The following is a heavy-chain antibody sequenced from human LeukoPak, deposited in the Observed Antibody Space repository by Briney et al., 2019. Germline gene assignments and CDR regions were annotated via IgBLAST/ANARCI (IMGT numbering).Heavy chain of an antibody. V-gene: IGHV3-53*01. D-gene: IGHD6-13*01. Sequence: PGGSLRLSCAASGFTFSSNYMSWVRQAPGKGLEGVSVINSGGSTYYADSVKGRFTISRDDSKNTLYMQMNSLRAEDTAMYYCARGLDDSSSWYTPYYFDYWGQGTLVTVSS. J-gene: IGHJ4*02. CDR1: GFTFSSNY. CDR2: INSGGST. CDR3: ARGLDDSSSWYTPYYFDY.